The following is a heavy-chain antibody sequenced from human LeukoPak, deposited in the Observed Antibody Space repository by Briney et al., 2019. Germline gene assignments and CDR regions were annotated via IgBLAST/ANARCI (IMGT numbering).Heavy chain of an antibody. J-gene: IGHJ4*02. V-gene: IGHV3-7*01. CDR3: ARDFLRGSPDFFDY. CDR2: IKQDETEK. D-gene: IGHD3-16*01. CDR1: GFTFSNFW. Sequence: GGSLRLSCIASGFTFSNFWMGWVRQAPGKGLEWVANIKQDETEKFYLGSVKGRFTISRDNAKNSLYLQMNSLRTEDTAVYYCARDFLRGSPDFFDYWGQGTLVTVSS.